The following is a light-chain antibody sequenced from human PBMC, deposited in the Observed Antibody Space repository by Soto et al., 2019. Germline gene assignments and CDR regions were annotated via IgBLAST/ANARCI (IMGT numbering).Light chain of an antibody. Sequence: QSALTQPPSASGSPGQSVTISCTGTSSDIGGYNYVSWYQQHPGKAPKLMIYEVSKRPSGVPGRFSGSKSGNTASLTVSGLQAEDEADYYCSSYAGSDNFVFGTGIKVTVL. CDR3: SSYAGSDNFV. V-gene: IGLV2-8*01. CDR1: SSDIGGYNY. CDR2: EVS. J-gene: IGLJ1*01.